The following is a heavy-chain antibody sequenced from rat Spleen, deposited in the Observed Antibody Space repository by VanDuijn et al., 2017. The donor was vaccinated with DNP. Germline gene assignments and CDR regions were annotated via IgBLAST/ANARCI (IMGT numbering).Heavy chain of an antibody. V-gene: IGHV5S13*01. CDR2: ISPSGGNT. CDR3: VRWNSGHFDY. Sequence: EVQLVESGGGLVQPGRSLQLSCAASGFTFSNSDMAWVRQAPTKGLEWVASISPSGGNTYSRDSVKGRFTISRDNAKNTLYLQMNSLRSEDMATYYCVRWNSGHFDYWGQGVMVTVSS. D-gene: IGHD4-3*01. CDR1: GFTFSNSD. J-gene: IGHJ2*01.